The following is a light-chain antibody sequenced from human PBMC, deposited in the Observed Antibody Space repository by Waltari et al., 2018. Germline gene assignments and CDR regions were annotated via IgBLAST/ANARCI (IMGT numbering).Light chain of an antibody. J-gene: IGKJ1*01. V-gene: IGKV3-20*01. CDR3: QHYLRLPVS. CDR2: GAS. Sequence: EIVLTQSPGTLSLSPGERATLSCRASQSVGRTLAWYQQRPGQDPRLLIYGASSRAADIPDRFAGSGSGTDFSLTINRLEPEDFAVYYCQHYLRLPVSFGQGTKVEIK. CDR1: QSVGRT.